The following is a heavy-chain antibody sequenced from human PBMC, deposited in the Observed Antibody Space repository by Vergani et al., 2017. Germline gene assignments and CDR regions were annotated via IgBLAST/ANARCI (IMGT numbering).Heavy chain of an antibody. V-gene: IGHV1-38-4*01. J-gene: IGHJ6*03. CDR1: GFTITSYG. CDR3: ARAQIGVPCSPSSVKSISRTRVLLSSLQTWGVDTAMVTKSYYYYMDV. CDR2: INPGNGSP. D-gene: IGHD5-18*01. Sequence: QVQLVQSWAEVRKSGASVKVSCSFSGFTITSYGIHWVQQSPGQGLEWMGWINPGNGSPSYAKKFQGRFTMTRDMSTTPAYTDRRSLTSEDMAVYSYARAQIGVPCSPSSVKSISRTRVLLSSLQTWGVDTAMVTKSYYYYMDVWGKGTTVTVSS.